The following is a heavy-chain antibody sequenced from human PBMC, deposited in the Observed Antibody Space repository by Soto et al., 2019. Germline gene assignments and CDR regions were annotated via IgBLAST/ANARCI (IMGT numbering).Heavy chain of an antibody. Sequence: GGSLRLSCAASGFTFSSYWMHWVRQAPGKGLEWVAVISSDGNKRYHADSVKGRFTISRDNSEKTLYLQMNSLRPEDTAVYYCARDHNRWLPDYWGQGSLVTVSS. D-gene: IGHD3-22*01. CDR2: ISSDGNKR. J-gene: IGHJ4*02. CDR3: ARDHNRWLPDY. V-gene: IGHV3-30-3*01. CDR1: GFTFSSYW.